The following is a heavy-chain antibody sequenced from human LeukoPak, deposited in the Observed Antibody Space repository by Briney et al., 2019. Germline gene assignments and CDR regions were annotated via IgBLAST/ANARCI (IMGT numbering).Heavy chain of an antibody. CDR2: ISGSGGST. V-gene: IGHV3-23*01. J-gene: IGHJ6*03. CDR1: GFTVSSNY. Sequence: GGSLRLSCAASGFTVSSNYMSWVRQAPGKGLEWVSAISGSGGSTYYADSVKGRFTISRDNSKNTLYLQMNSLRAEDTAVYYCAKDWGFPLQRIYYYYMDVWGKGTTVTVSS. D-gene: IGHD3-16*01. CDR3: AKDWGFPLQRIYYYYMDV.